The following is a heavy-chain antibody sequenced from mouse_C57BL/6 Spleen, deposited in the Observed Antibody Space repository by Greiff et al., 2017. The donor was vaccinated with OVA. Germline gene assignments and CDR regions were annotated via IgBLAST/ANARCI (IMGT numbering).Heavy chain of an antibody. V-gene: IGHV3-6*01. D-gene: IGHD2-13*01. Sequence: EVQLQQSGPGLVKPSQSLSLTCSVTGYSITSGYYWNWIRQFPGNKLEWMGYISYDGSNNYNPSLKNRIPITRDTSKNQFFLKLNSVTTEDTATYNCARSGEHYAMDNGGQGTSVTVPS. CDR2: ISYDGSN. CDR1: GYSITSGYY. J-gene: IGHJ4*01. CDR3: ARSGEHYAMDN.